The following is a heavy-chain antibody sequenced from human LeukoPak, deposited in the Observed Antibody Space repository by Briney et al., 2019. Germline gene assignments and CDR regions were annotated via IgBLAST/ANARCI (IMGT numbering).Heavy chain of an antibody. CDR1: GGSISSYY. CDR3: AREAPAVAGPYYFDY. CDR2: TYYSGST. V-gene: IGHV4-59*12. J-gene: IGHJ4*02. Sequence: SETLSLTCTVSGGSISSYYWSWIRQPPGKGLEWIGYTYYSGSTNYNPSLKSRVTMSVDTSKNQFSLKLSSVTAADTAVYYCAREAPAVAGPYYFDYWGQGTLVTVSS. D-gene: IGHD6-19*01.